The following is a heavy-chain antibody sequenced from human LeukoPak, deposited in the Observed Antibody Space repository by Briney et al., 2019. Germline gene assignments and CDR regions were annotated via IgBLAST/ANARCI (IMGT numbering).Heavy chain of an antibody. CDR3: ARQTGYSGRWSPYSFDS. CDR2: LFPGDSET. D-gene: IGHD6-19*01. CDR1: GYSFGSYW. J-gene: IGHJ4*02. Sequence: GESLKISCKGSGYSFGSYWIGWVRQMPGKGLEWMGMLFPGDSETRYSPSFQGQVTISADTSISTAYLQWSSLKASDTAMYYCARQTGYSGRWSPYSFDSWGQGTLVPVSS. V-gene: IGHV5-51*01.